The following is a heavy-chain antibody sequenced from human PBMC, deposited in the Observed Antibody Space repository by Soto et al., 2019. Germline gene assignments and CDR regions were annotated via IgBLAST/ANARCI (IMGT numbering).Heavy chain of an antibody. V-gene: IGHV1-2*02. CDR1: GSTFSCYY. CDR2: INPDSGGT. CDR3: ARDTQTYISSSDDDY. Sequence: XSVKVSCPASGSTFSCYYMPWVRQAAGQGLECMGWINPDSGGTNYAQKFQGRVTMTRDTSISTVYMELSSLRSDDTAVYFCARDTQTYISSSDDDYWGQGTLVTVSS. J-gene: IGHJ4*02. D-gene: IGHD6-6*01.